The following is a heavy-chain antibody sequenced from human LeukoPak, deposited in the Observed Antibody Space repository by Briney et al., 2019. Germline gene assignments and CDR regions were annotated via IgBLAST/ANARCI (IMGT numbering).Heavy chain of an antibody. V-gene: IGHV4-30-2*01. CDR3: ARRYSSGWYAFDI. CDR2: IYHSGST. CDR1: GGSISSGGYY. J-gene: IGHJ3*02. Sequence: SETLSLTCTVSGGSISSGGYYWSWIRQPSGKGLEWIGYIYHSGSTYYNPSLKSRVTISVDRSKNQFSLKLSSVTAADTAVYYCARRYSSGWYAFDIWGQGTMVTVSS. D-gene: IGHD6-19*01.